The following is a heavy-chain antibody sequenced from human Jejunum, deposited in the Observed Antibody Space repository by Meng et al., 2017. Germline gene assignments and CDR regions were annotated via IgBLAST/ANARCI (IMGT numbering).Heavy chain of an antibody. J-gene: IGHJ4*02. D-gene: IGHD6-13*01. CDR1: GFTFDDYG. V-gene: IGHV3-20*04. CDR3: VKDRRYSSSWFGGGNY. Sequence: GESLKISCVASGFTFDDYGMHWVRQAPGKGLEWVSGINWYGGSTGYADSVKGRFTMSRDNAKNSLYLQMNYLTAEDTALYYCVKDRRYSSSWFGGGNYWGQGTLVTVSS. CDR2: INWYGGST.